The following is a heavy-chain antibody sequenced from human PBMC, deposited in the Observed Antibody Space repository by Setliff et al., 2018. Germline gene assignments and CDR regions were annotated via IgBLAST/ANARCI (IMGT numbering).Heavy chain of an antibody. CDR3: ARDLGHGGDSDY. D-gene: IGHD2-21*02. CDR2: IGHTGSI. Sequence: SETLSLTCTVSGYSISSGYIWGWIRQPPGKGLEWVGNIGHTGSINYNPSLKSRLTISRDTSKNQVSLKLNSVTATDTAVYYCARDLGHGGDSDYWGQGILVTVSS. CDR1: GYSISSGYI. V-gene: IGHV4-38-2*02. J-gene: IGHJ4*02.